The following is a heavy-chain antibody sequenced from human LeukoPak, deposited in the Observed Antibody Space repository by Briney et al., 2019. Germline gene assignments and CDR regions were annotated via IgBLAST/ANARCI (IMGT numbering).Heavy chain of an antibody. Sequence: ASVKVSCKASGYTFTSYGISWVRQAPGQGLEWMGGIIPIFGTANYAQKLQGRVTMTTDTSTSTAYMELRSLRSDDTAVYYCARDTFAGIAAAGSPGNFDYWGQGTLVTVSS. J-gene: IGHJ4*02. V-gene: IGHV1-18*01. CDR3: ARDTFAGIAAAGSPGNFDY. D-gene: IGHD6-13*01. CDR1: GYTFTSYG. CDR2: IIPIFGTA.